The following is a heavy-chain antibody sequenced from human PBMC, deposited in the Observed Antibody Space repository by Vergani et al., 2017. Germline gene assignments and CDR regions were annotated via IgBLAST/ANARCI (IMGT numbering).Heavy chain of an antibody. CDR3: AKDRSAVAVFGWFDP. V-gene: IGHV1-46*01. D-gene: IGHD6-19*01. CDR1: GYTFTSYY. Sequence: QVQLVQSGAEVKKPGASVKVSCKASGYTFTSYYMHWVRQAPGQGLEWMGIINPSGGSTSYAQKFQGRVTMTRDTSTSTVYMELSSLRSEDTAVYYCAKDRSAVAVFGWFDPWGQGTLVTVSS. CDR2: INPSGGST. J-gene: IGHJ5*02.